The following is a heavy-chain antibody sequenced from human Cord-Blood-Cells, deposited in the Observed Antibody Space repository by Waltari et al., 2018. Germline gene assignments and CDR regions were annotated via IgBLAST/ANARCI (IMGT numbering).Heavy chain of an antibody. CDR1: GYTFTGYD. V-gene: IGHV1-2*06. J-gene: IGHJ6*02. CDR2: INPNSGGT. Sequence: QVQLVQSGAEVKKPGASVKVTCKASGYTFTGYDMHWVRQAPGYGLEWMIRINPNSGGTNYAQKFQGRVTMTRDTSISPAYMELSSLRSDETAVYYCARDTAYGSAGYYYYGMDVWAQGATVTVSS. D-gene: IGHD3-10*01. CDR3: ARDTAYGSAGYYYYGMDV.